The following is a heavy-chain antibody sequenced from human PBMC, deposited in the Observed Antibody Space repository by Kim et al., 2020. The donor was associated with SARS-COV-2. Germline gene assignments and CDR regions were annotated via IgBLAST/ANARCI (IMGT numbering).Heavy chain of an antibody. CDR1: GGSISNSSYY. D-gene: IGHD2-2*01. CDR2: IYYSGST. J-gene: IGHJ4*02. V-gene: IGHV4-39*01. Sequence: SETLSLTCTVSGGSISNSSYYWGWIRQPPGKGLEWIGSIYYSGSTYYNPSLKSRVTISVDTSKNQFSLKLSSVTAADTAVYYCARHSRIVVVPAAILAWGQGTLVTVSS. CDR3: ARHSRIVVVPAAILA.